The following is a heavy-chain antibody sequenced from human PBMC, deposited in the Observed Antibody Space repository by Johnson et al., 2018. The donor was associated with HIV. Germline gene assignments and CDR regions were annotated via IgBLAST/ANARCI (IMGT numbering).Heavy chain of an antibody. V-gene: IGHV3-NL1*01. CDR1: GFTFSSFG. CDR2: ISWNSGCI. CDR3: AKERMGLAYCGGDCWEDAFDI. D-gene: IGHD2-21*01. Sequence: QVQLVESGGGVVQPGRSLRLSCAASGFTFSSFGMHWVRQAPGKGLEWVSSISWNSGCIGYADSVKGRFTISRDNAKNTLYLQMNSLIAEDTAVYYCAKERMGLAYCGGDCWEDAFDIWGQGTMVTVSS. J-gene: IGHJ3*02.